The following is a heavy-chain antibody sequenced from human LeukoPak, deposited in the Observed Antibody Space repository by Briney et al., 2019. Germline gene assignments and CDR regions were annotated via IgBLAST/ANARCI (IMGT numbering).Heavy chain of an antibody. CDR2: IYTSGST. Sequence: SQTLSLTCTVSGGSISSGSYYWSWIRQPAGKGLEWIGRIYTSGSTNYNPSLKSRVTISVDTSKNQLSLKLSSVTAADTAVYYCARGIITMIVDDAFDIWGQGTMVTVSS. J-gene: IGHJ3*02. D-gene: IGHD3-22*01. CDR1: GGSISSGSYY. CDR3: ARGIITMIVDDAFDI. V-gene: IGHV4-61*02.